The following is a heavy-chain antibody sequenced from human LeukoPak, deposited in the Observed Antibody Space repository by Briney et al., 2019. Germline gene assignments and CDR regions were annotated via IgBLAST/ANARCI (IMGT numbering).Heavy chain of an antibody. V-gene: IGHV3-11*01. J-gene: IGHJ4*02. Sequence: PGGSLRLSCVASGFTFSDFFLSWIRQAPGKGLEWVSYISSSGSTIYYADSVKGRFTISRDNAKNSLYLQMNSLRAEDTAVYYCARARYMTTVTNRLDYWGQGTLVTVSS. CDR2: ISSSGSTI. CDR3: ARARYMTTVTNRLDY. CDR1: GFTFSDFF. D-gene: IGHD4-17*01.